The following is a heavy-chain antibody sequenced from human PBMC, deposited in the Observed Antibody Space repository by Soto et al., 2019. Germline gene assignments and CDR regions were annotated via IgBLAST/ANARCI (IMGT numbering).Heavy chain of an antibody. CDR2: ISDYNGNT. Sequence: QVQLVQSGAEVKKPGASVKVSCKASGYTFTSYGISWVRQAPGQGLEWMGWISDYNGNTNYAQKLQGRVTMTTDTSTITAYRELRSLRSDDTAVYYFARDYYDFWSGYPAGYFDLWGRGTLVTVSS. CDR1: GYTFTSYG. J-gene: IGHJ2*01. CDR3: ARDYYDFWSGYPAGYFDL. V-gene: IGHV1-18*01. D-gene: IGHD3-3*01.